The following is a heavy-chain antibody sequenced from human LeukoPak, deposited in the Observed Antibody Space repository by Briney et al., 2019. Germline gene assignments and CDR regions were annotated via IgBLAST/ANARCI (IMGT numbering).Heavy chain of an antibody. CDR1: GGSISNY. CDR3: ARSVEGYCSGGSCYSYYYYMDV. D-gene: IGHD2-15*01. Sequence: SETLSLTCTVSGGSISNYWSWIRQSPGKGLECIGYIYYSGSTNYNPSLKSRVTISVDTSKNQFSLKLSSVTAADTAVYYCARSVEGYCSGGSCYSYYYYMDVWGKGTTVTVSS. V-gene: IGHV4-59*01. CDR2: IYYSGST. J-gene: IGHJ6*03.